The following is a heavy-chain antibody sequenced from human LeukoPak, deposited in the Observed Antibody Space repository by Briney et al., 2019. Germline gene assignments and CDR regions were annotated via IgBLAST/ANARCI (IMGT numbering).Heavy chain of an antibody. D-gene: IGHD2-21*02. Sequence: ASVKVSCKASGYSFTSYGITWVRQAPGQGLEWMGWISAYTGNTNYAQKLQGRVTTTTDTSTSTAYMELRSLRSDDTAVYYCARDRVVVTAGPYFDYWGQGTLVTVSS. V-gene: IGHV1-18*01. J-gene: IGHJ4*02. CDR3: ARDRVVVTAGPYFDY. CDR1: GYSFTSYG. CDR2: ISAYTGNT.